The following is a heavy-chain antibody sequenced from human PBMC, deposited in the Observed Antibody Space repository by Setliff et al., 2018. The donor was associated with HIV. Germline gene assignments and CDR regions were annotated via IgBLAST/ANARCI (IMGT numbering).Heavy chain of an antibody. J-gene: IGHJ6*02. D-gene: IGHD2-2*01. V-gene: IGHV1-2*04. CDR3: AREGRVKTDCSSTSCYVGGMDV. CDR1: GYTFTSYD. Sequence: ASVKVSCKASGYTFTSYDINWVRQATGQGLEWMGWINPNSGGTNYAQKFQGWVTMTRDTSISTAYMELSRLRSDDTAVYYCAREGRVKTDCSSTSCYVGGMDVWGQGTTVTVSS. CDR2: INPNSGGT.